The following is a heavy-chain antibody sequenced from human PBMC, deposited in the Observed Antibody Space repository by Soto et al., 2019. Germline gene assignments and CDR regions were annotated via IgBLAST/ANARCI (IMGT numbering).Heavy chain of an antibody. J-gene: IGHJ4*02. CDR1: GFTFSSYG. CDR3: AKDVGSPQVIFDY. V-gene: IGHV3-30*18. Sequence: QVQLVESGGGVVQPGRSLRLSCAASGFTFSSYGMHWVRQAPGKGLEWVAVISYDGSNKYYADSVKGRFTISRDNSKNTLYLQMNSLRAEDTAVYYCAKDVGSPQVIFDYWGQGTLVTVSS. CDR2: ISYDGSNK. D-gene: IGHD1-26*01.